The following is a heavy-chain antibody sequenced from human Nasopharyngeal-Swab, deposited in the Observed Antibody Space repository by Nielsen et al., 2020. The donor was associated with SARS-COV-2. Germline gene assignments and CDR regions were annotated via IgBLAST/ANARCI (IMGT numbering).Heavy chain of an antibody. CDR1: GFSLSTSGVG. D-gene: IGHD2-8*01. V-gene: IGHV2-5*02. J-gene: IGHJ6*02. CDR3: AHRLPLYDGMDV. Sequence: SGPTLTQPTQTLTLTCPFSGFSLSTSGVGVGWIRQPPGKALEWLALIYWDDDKRYSPSLKSRLTITKDTSKNQVVLTMTNMDPVDTATYYCAHRLPLYDGMDVWGQGTTVTVSS. CDR2: IYWDDDK.